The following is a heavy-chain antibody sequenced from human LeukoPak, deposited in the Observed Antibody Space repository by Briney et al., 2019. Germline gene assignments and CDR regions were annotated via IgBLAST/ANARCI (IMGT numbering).Heavy chain of an antibody. CDR2: INHSGST. D-gene: IGHD4-23*01. Sequence: SETLSHTCAVYGGSFSGYYWSWIRQPPGKGLEWIGEINHSGSTNYNPSLKSRVTISVDTSKNQFSLKLSSVTAADTAVYYCARGHLYGGNLYYFDYWGQGTLVTVSS. J-gene: IGHJ4*02. V-gene: IGHV4-34*01. CDR3: ARGHLYGGNLYYFDY. CDR1: GGSFSGYY.